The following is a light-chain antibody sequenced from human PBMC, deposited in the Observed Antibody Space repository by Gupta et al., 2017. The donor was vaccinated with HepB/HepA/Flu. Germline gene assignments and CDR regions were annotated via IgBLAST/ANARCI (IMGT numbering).Light chain of an antibody. J-gene: IGKJ3*01. CDR2: ATS. Sequence: DNQMTQSPSSLSASVGDRVTITCRASQSISTYLNWYQQKPGKAPNFLIYATSSLQSGVPSRFSGSGSGTDFTLTISSLQPEDFATYYCQQCYSNPFTFGRGTKVDIK. CDR3: QQCYSNPFT. V-gene: IGKV1-39*01. CDR1: QSISTY.